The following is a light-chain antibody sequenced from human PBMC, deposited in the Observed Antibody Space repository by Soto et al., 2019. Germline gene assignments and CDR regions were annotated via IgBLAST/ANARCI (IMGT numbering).Light chain of an antibody. V-gene: IGLV2-11*01. CDR2: DVS. CDR3: CSYAGRYTYD. Sequence: QSVLTQPRSVSGSPGQSVTISCTGTSSDVGGHNYVSWYQHHPGKAPKLMIYDVSKRPSGVPDRFSGSKSGNTASLTISGLQAEDEADYYCCSYAGRYTYDFGIGTKVTVL. CDR1: SSDVGGHNY. J-gene: IGLJ1*01.